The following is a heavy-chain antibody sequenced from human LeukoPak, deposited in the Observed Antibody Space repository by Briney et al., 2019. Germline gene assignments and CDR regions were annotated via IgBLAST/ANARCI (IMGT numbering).Heavy chain of an antibody. CDR2: INQGGSET. D-gene: IGHD5-18*01. J-gene: IGHJ4*02. CDR1: GFTFSNSW. V-gene: IGHV3-7*05. Sequence: GGSLRLSCAASGFTFSNSWMTWVSQAPGKGLEWVANINQGGSETYYLDSVKGRFTISRDNAKNSLFLQMNSLRAEDTAVYYCARRGSGYSPWDWGQGTLVTV. CDR3: ARRGSGYSPWD.